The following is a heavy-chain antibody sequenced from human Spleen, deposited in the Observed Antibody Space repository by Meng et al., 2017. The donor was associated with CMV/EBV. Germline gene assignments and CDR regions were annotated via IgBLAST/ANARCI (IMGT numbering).Heavy chain of an antibody. J-gene: IGHJ6*02. D-gene: IGHD1-14*01. CDR3: ARDSQPGDGMDV. CDR1: GFTFSSYS. Sequence: GESLKISCAASGFTFSSYSMNWVRQAPGKGLEWVSVVNSGGRTYYADSVQGRFTVSRDNSKNTLYLQMNSLRAEDTAVYYCARDSQPGDGMDVWGQGTTVTVSS. V-gene: IGHV3-53*01. CDR2: VNSGGRT.